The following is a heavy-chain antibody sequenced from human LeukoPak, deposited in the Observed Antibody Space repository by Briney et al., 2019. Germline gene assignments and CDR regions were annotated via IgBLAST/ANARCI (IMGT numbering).Heavy chain of an antibody. CDR2: IYTSGST. V-gene: IGHV4-61*02. Sequence: SQTLSLTCTVSGGSISSGSYYWSWIRQPAGKGLEWTGRIYTSGSTNYNPSLKSRVTISVDTSKNQFSLKLSSVTAADTAVYYCAREYSGFDPWGQGTLVTVSS. CDR3: AREYSGFDP. CDR1: GGSISSGSYY. D-gene: IGHD5-12*01. J-gene: IGHJ5*02.